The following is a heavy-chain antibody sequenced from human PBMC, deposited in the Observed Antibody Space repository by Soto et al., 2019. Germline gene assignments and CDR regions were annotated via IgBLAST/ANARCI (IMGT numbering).Heavy chain of an antibody. CDR1: GGSISSGDYY. CDR2: IYYSGST. J-gene: IGHJ6*04. Sequence: QVQLQESGPGLVKPSQTLSLTCTVSGGSISSGDYYWSWIRQPPGKGLEWIGYIYYSGSTYYNTSLMSLVTISVDTSKNQYSLKLSSVTAAATAVYYCARAPADYYGMDVWGEGTTVTVSS. CDR3: ARAPADYYGMDV. V-gene: IGHV4-30-4*01.